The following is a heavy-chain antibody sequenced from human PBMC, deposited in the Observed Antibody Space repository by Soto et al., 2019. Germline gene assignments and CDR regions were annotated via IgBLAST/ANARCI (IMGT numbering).Heavy chain of an antibody. J-gene: IGHJ5*02. CDR1: GGSISSGGYY. CDR3: ASTSLYYYDSSGMHSLGS. V-gene: IGHV4-31*03. CDR2: IYYSGST. Sequence: TLSLTCTVAGGSISSGGYYWSWIRQHPGKGLEWIGNIYYSGSTYYNPSLKSRVTISVATSKNQFSLKLSSVTAADTAVYYCASTSLYYYDSSGMHSLGSWGQGPLVTVSS. D-gene: IGHD3-22*01.